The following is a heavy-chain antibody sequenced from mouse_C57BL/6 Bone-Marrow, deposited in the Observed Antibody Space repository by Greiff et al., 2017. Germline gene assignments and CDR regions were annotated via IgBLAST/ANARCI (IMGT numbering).Heavy chain of an antibody. CDR2: IDPSDSYT. D-gene: IGHD2-4*01. CDR1: GYTFTSYW. V-gene: IGHV1-50*01. CDR3: YDTWFAY. J-gene: IGHJ3*01. Sequence: QVHVKQPGAELVKPGASVKLSCKASGYTFTSYWMQWVKQRPGQGLEWIGEIDPSDSYTNSNQKFKGKATLTVDTSSSTAYMQLSSLTSEDSAVYADYDTWFAYWGQGTLVTVSA.